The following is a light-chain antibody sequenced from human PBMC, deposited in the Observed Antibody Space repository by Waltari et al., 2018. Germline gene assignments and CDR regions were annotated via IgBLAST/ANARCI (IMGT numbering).Light chain of an antibody. J-gene: IGKJ1*01. Sequence: EIVLTQSPGTLSLSPGERATRSCRASQSVNRNFLAWYQQKPGQAPRLLIYDASSRATAIPDRFSGSGSGTDFTLTISRLDPEDFAVYYCLRYGGGSFRTFGQGTKVEIK. CDR1: QSVNRNF. CDR3: LRYGGGSFRT. V-gene: IGKV3-20*01. CDR2: DAS.